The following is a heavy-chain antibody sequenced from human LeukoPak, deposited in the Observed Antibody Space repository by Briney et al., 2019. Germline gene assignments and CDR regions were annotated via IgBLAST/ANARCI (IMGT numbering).Heavy chain of an antibody. CDR1: GFIFSHYG. D-gene: IGHD2-8*01. CDR2: IWYDGSNK. CDR3: AKEPSYCTNGVCYSRVFDR. V-gene: IGHV3-33*06. J-gene: IGHJ5*02. Sequence: PGRALRLSCAASGFIFSHYGMHWVRQAPGKGLEWLAVIWYDGSNKYYAASVEGRFTISRDNSKNTLYLQMSGVRAEDTAVYYCAKEPSYCTNGVCYSRVFDRWGQGTLVTVSS.